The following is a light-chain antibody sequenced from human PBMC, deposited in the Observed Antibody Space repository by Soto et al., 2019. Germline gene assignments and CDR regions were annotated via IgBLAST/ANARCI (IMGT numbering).Light chain of an antibody. CDR3: QQSYTNLGT. J-gene: IGKJ1*01. Sequence: DLPMTQSPSSLSASVGDRVTITCRASQSISSYLNWYQQKPGKVPKLLIYAASSLQSGVPSRFSGSGSGTDFTLTISSLQPEDFATYYCQQSYTNLGTFGQGTKVEIK. V-gene: IGKV1-39*01. CDR2: AAS. CDR1: QSISSY.